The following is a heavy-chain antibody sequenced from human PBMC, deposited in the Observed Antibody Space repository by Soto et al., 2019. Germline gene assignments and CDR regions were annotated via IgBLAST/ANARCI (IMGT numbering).Heavy chain of an antibody. J-gene: IGHJ6*03. CDR3: ARGPRHGGSYNYYYYYYMDV. Sequence: GASVKVSCKASGYSFTRYDINWVRQATGQGLEWMGWMNPNSGNTGYAQKFQGRVTMTRNTSISTAYMELSSLRSEDTAVYYCARGPRHGGSYNYYYYYYMDVWGKGTTVTVSS. CDR1: GYSFTRYD. CDR2: MNPNSGNT. V-gene: IGHV1-8*01. D-gene: IGHD1-26*01.